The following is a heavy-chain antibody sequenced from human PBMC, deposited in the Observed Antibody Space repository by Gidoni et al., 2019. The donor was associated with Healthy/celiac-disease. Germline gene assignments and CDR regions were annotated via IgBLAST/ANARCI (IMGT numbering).Heavy chain of an antibody. Sequence: QVQLVQSGAEVKKPGASVKVSCKASGYTFTSYDIHWVRQATGQGLEWMGWMNPNSGNTGYAQKFQGRVTMTRNTSISTAYMELSSLRSEDTAVYYCARGPSTSRTNWFDPWGQGTLVTVSS. CDR2: MNPNSGNT. J-gene: IGHJ5*02. D-gene: IGHD2-2*01. CDR3: ARGPSTSRTNWFDP. CDR1: GYTFTSYD. V-gene: IGHV1-8*01.